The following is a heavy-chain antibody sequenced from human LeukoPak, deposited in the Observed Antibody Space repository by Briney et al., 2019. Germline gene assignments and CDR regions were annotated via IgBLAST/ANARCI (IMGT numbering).Heavy chain of an antibody. CDR3: ARAPSYYGSGSYYSGI. CDR2: IIPIFGTA. J-gene: IGHJ3*02. V-gene: IGHV1-69*05. D-gene: IGHD3-10*01. Sequence: SVKVSCKASGGTFSSYAISWVRQAPGQGLEWMGGIIPIFGTANYAQKFQGRVTITTDESTSTAYMELSSLRSEDTAVYYCARAPSYYGSGSYYSGIWGQGTMVTVPS. CDR1: GGTFSSYA.